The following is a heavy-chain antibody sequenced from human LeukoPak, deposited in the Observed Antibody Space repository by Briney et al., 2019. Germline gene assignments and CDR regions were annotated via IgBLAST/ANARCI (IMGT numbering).Heavy chain of an antibody. V-gene: IGHV4-38-2*02. J-gene: IGHJ3*02. D-gene: IGHD3-22*01. CDR2: VYHSGST. Sequence: SETLSLTCTVSGHSITSDDYWGWIRQPPGKGLEWIGNVYHSGSTSYNPSLKSRVTISVDTSKNQFSLKLSSVTAADTAVYFCARGPYSYDSSGAFDIWGQGTMVTVSS. CDR1: GHSITSDDY. CDR3: ARGPYSYDSSGAFDI.